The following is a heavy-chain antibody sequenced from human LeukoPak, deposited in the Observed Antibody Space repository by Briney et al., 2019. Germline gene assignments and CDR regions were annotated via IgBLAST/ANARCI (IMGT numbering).Heavy chain of an antibody. D-gene: IGHD2-21*02. CDR3: ARDLAGDSTLDY. CDR1: GFTVSSNY. J-gene: IGHJ4*02. Sequence: GGSLRLSCAASGFTVSSNYKSWVRQAPGKGLEWVSVIYSGGSTYYADSVKGRFTISRDNSKNTLYLQMNSLRAEDTAVYYCARDLAGDSTLDYWGQGTLVTVSS. CDR2: IYSGGST. V-gene: IGHV3-53*01.